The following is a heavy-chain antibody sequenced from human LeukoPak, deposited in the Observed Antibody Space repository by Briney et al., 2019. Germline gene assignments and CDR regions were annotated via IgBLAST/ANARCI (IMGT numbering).Heavy chain of an antibody. CDR3: ARDQGYYLPDY. J-gene: IGHJ4*02. CDR1: GFTFISYE. V-gene: IGHV3-48*03. Sequence: GGSLRLSCAASGFTFISYEMNWVRQAPGKGLEWVSYISSSGSTIYYADSVKGRFTISRDNAKNSLYLQMNSLRAEDTAVYYCARDQGYYLPDYWGQGTLVTVSS. CDR2: ISSSGSTI. D-gene: IGHD1-26*01.